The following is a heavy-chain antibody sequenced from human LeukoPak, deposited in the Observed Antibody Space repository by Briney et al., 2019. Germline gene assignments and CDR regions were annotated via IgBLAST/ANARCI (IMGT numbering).Heavy chain of an antibody. CDR3: AKDFQVATMIVVDPSGLN. D-gene: IGHD3-22*01. Sequence: GSLRLSCAASGFTFSSYWMSWVRQAPGKGLEWVSAISGSGGSTYYADSVKGRFTISRDNSKNTLYLQMNSLRAEDTAVYYCAKDFQVATMIVVDPSGLNWGQGTLVTVSS. V-gene: IGHV3-23*01. J-gene: IGHJ4*02. CDR2: ISGSGGST. CDR1: GFTFSSYW.